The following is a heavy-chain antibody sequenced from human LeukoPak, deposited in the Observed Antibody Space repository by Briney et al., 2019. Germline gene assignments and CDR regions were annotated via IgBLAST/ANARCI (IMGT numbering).Heavy chain of an antibody. V-gene: IGHV4-59*01. CDR3: ASGTSSWTWFDP. J-gene: IGHJ5*02. Sequence: SETLSLTCAVYGGSFSNYYWSWIRQTPGKGLEWIGFIYSTGSTNYNPSLKGRVTISVDTSKNQFSLKLTSVTAADTAVYYCASGTSSWTWFDPWGQGTPVTVSS. CDR1: GGSFSNYY. CDR2: IYSTGST. D-gene: IGHD2-2*01.